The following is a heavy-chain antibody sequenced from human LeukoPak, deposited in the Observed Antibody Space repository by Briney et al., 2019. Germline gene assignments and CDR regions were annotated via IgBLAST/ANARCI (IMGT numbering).Heavy chain of an antibody. CDR3: VVPAAHDAFDI. CDR1: GFRFDDFG. D-gene: IGHD2-2*01. Sequence: GGSLRLSCAASGFRFDDFGMSWVRQAPGKGLDWVAGINTNGASTGYADSVKRRFTISRDNAKNSLYLQMNSLRVEDTAFYYCVVPAAHDAFDIWGQGTMVTVSS. J-gene: IGHJ3*02. CDR2: INTNGAST. V-gene: IGHV3-20*04.